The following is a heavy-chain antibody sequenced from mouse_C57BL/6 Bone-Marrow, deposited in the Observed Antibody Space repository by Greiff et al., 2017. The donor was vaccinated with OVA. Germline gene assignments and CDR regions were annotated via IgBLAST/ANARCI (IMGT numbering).Heavy chain of an antibody. CDR2: IHPSDSDT. CDR1: GYTFTSYW. CDR3: ARSRSSHWYFDV. J-gene: IGHJ1*03. Sequence: QVQLQQPGAELVKPGASVKVSCKASGYTFTSYWMHWVKQRPGQGLEWIGRIHPSDSDTNYNQKFKGKATLTVDKSSSTAYMQLSSRTSEDSAVYYCARSRSSHWYFDVWGTGTTVTVSS. D-gene: IGHD1-1*01. V-gene: IGHV1-74*01.